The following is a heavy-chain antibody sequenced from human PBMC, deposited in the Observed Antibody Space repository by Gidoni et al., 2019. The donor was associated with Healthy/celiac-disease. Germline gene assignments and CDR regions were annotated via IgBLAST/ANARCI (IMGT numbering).Heavy chain of an antibody. V-gene: IGHV3-53*01. CDR3: ARLVVAATGLYYYGMDV. Sequence: EVQLVESGGGLIQPGGSLSLSCAASGFTVSSNYMSWVRQAPGKGLEGVSVIYSGGSTYYADSVKGRFTISRDNSKNTLYLQMNSLRAEDTAVYYCARLVVAATGLYYYGMDVWGQGTTVTVSS. D-gene: IGHD2-15*01. CDR2: IYSGGST. CDR1: GFTVSSNY. J-gene: IGHJ6*02.